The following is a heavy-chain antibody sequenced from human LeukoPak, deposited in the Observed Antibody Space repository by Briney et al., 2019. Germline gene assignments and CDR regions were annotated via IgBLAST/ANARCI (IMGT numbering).Heavy chain of an antibody. V-gene: IGHV3-30*02. CDR1: GFTFSSYG. J-gene: IGHJ4*02. Sequence: PGGSLRLSCAASGFTFSSYGMHWVRQAPGKGLEWVAFIRYDGSNKYYADSVKGRFTISRDNSKNTLYLQMNSLRAEDTAVYYCAKDNWQGRRDGYNPDYWGQGTLVTVSS. D-gene: IGHD5-24*01. CDR3: AKDNWQGRRDGYNPDY. CDR2: IRYDGSNK.